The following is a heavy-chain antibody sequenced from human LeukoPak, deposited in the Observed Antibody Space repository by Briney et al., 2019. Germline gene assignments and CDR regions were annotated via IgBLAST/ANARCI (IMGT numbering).Heavy chain of an antibody. D-gene: IGHD3-10*01. CDR2: ISGSGGST. J-gene: IGHJ4*02. CDR3: AKDIDRGVIIRDYFDY. Sequence: GESLKISCAASGFTFSSYAMSWVLQAPGKGLEWVSAISGSGGSTYYADSVKGRFTISRDNSKNTLYLQMNSLRAEDTAVHYCAKDIDRGVIIRDYFDYWGQGTLVTVSS. CDR1: GFTFSSYA. V-gene: IGHV3-23*01.